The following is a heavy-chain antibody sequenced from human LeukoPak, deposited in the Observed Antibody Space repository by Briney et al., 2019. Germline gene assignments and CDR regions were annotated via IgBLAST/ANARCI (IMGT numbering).Heavy chain of an antibody. CDR3: ARNRDGYNSFDY. V-gene: IGHV4-30-4*01. D-gene: IGHD5-24*01. CDR1: GGSISSGDYY. CDR2: IYYSGST. Sequence: SQTLSLTCTVSGGSISSGDYYWSWIRQPPGKGLEWIGYIYYSGSTYYNPSLRSRVTISVDTSKNHFSLKLSSVTAADTAVYYCARNRDGYNSFDYWGQGTLVTVSS. J-gene: IGHJ4*02.